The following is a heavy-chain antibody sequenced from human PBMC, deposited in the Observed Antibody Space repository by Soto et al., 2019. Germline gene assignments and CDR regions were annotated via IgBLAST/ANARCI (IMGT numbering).Heavy chain of an antibody. V-gene: IGHV3-21*01. CDR2: ISRSSDYI. Sequence: EVHLVESGGGLVKPGGSLRLSCAGSGFSFSTYNMNWVPQAPGKGLEWVSSISRSSDYIYYSDSVKGRFTISRDNAKKSLFLHMSSLRADDTAVYYCAREGNTWSYYFDYWGQGTLVTVSS. CDR1: GFSFSTYN. J-gene: IGHJ4*02. CDR3: AREGNTWSYYFDY. D-gene: IGHD6-13*01.